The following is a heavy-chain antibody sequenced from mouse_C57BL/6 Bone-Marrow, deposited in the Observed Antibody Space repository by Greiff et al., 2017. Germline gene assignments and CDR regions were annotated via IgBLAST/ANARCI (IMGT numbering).Heavy chain of an antibody. V-gene: IGHV6-6*01. D-gene: IGHD1-1*01. J-gene: IGHJ3*01. Sequence: EVKLVESGGGLVQPGGSMKLSCAASGFTFSDAWMDWVRQSPEKGLEWVAEIRNKANNHATYYAESVKGRFTISRDDSKSSVYLQMNSLRAEDTGIYYCTRLITTVVATPPWFAYWGQGTLVTVSA. CDR1: GFTFSDAW. CDR2: IRNKANNHAT. CDR3: TRLITTVVATPPWFAY.